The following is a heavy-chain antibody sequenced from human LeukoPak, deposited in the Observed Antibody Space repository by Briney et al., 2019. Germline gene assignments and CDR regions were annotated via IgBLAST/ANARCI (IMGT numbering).Heavy chain of an antibody. J-gene: IGHJ6*03. CDR3: ARDTGSSSFYYYYYYMDV. CDR1: GGSISSSSYY. D-gene: IGHD6-13*01. V-gene: IGHV4-39*07. CDR2: IYYSGST. Sequence: PSETLSLTCTVSGGSISSSSYYWGWIRQPPGKGLEWIGSIYYSGSTYYNPSLKSRVTISVDTSKNQFSLKLSSVTAADTAVYYCARDTGSSSFYYYYYYMDVWGKGTTVTISS.